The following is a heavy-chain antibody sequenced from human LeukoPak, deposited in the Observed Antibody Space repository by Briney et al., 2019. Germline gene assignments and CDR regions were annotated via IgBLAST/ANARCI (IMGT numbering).Heavy chain of an antibody. CDR3: ARDVDGCSGGSCYWGSHFDY. Sequence: ASVKVSCKASGYTFTGYYMHWVRQAPGQGLEWMGWINPNSGGTDFAQKFQGRVTMTRDTSISTVYMELSGLTSDDTAVYYCARDVDGCSGGSCYWGSHFDYWAQGALVTVSS. CDR1: GYTFTGYY. CDR2: INPNSGGT. D-gene: IGHD2-15*01. J-gene: IGHJ4*02. V-gene: IGHV1-2*02.